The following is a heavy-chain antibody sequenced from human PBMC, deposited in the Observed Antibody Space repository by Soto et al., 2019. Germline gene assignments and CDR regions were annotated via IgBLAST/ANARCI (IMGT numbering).Heavy chain of an antibody. V-gene: IGHV3-7*01. CDR2: IKQDGSET. CDR3: VRDSGTSDY. D-gene: IGHD1-1*01. CDR1: GFTFSTFW. Sequence: GGSLRLSCAASGFTFSTFWMCWVRQAPGKGLEWVANIKQDGSETYYVDSVKGRFTISRGNAKNSLYLQMNSLRAEDTAVYYCVRDSGTSDYWGQGTLVTVSS. J-gene: IGHJ4*02.